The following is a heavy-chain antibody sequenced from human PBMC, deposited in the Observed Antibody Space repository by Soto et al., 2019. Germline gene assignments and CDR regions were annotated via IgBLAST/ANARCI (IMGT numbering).Heavy chain of an antibody. CDR1: GYTFTDYY. J-gene: IGHJ5*02. CDR2: ISPKSGGA. V-gene: IGHV1-2*02. Sequence: ASVKVSCKAGGYTFTDYYIQWVRQAPGQGLQYMGWISPKSGGAAYAQKFRGRVTMTRDTSINLAYMQLSSLKSDDTAVYYCARNVAPQQQVPNTRGRFFDPWGQGTLVTASS. D-gene: IGHD6-13*01. CDR3: ARNVAPQQQVPNTRGRFFDP.